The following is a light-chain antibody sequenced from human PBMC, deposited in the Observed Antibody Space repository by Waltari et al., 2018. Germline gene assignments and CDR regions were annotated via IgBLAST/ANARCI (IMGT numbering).Light chain of an antibody. V-gene: IGKV3-20*01. CDR1: QSVTSSY. Sequence: EIVLTQSPGTLSLSPGERATLSCRASQSVTSSYIAWYPQKPGQAPRLLIYGASSGATGVPDRFSGSGSGTDFILTISTLEPEDFAVYYCQQYDSSRGMYTFGQGTKLEI. CDR2: GAS. J-gene: IGKJ2*01. CDR3: QQYDSSRGMYT.